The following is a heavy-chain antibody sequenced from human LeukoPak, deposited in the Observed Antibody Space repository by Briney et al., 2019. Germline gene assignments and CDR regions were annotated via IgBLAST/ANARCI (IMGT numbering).Heavy chain of an antibody. CDR3: VSFLGGNDK. Sequence: GGSLRLSCAASGFTFSSYWMHWVRQAPGKGLVWVSRTNRDGSSTNYADSVKGRFTIPRDNAKNTLYLQMNSLRAEDTAVHYCVSFLGGNDKWGQGTLVTVSS. J-gene: IGHJ4*02. CDR1: GFTFSSYW. V-gene: IGHV3-74*01. CDR2: TNRDGSST.